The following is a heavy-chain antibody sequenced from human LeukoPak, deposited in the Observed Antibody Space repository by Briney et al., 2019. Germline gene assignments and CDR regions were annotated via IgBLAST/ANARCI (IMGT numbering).Heavy chain of an antibody. D-gene: IGHD3-22*01. V-gene: IGHV1-69*04. CDR1: GGTFSSYA. Sequence: VASVKVSCKACGGTFSSYAISWVRQAPGQGLEWMGRISPILGIANYAQKFQGRVTITADKSTSTAYMELSSLRSEDTAVYYCASRAEYYDSSGYYAQGAFDIWGQGTMVTVSS. CDR2: ISPILGIA. J-gene: IGHJ3*02. CDR3: ASRAEYYDSSGYYAQGAFDI.